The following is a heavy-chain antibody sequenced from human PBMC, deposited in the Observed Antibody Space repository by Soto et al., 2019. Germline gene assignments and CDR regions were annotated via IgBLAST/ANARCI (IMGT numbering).Heavy chain of an antibody. J-gene: IGHJ4*02. CDR1: GYTFTSYA. D-gene: IGHD2-21*01. Sequence: ASVKVSCKASGYTFTSYAMHWVRQAPGQRLEWMGWINAGNGNTKYSQKFQGRFTISRDDAKNSLYLQMNSLRAEDTAVYYCARGRHSGSSIPAFDYWGQGTLVTVSS. CDR2: INAGNGNT. CDR3: ARGRHSGSSIPAFDY. V-gene: IGHV1-3*01.